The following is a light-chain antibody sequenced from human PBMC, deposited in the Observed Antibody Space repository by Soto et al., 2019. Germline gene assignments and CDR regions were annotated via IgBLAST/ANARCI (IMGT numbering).Light chain of an antibody. V-gene: IGLV2-14*01. Sequence: QSALTQPASVSGSPGQSITISCTGTNNVFGAYYYASWYQQYPVEAPKFIIYDVIHRPAGFSNRFSGSKSCNTASLTFSGLQTQDEADYYCSSYTSATTYVFGTGTKVTVL. J-gene: IGLJ1*01. CDR3: SSYTSATTYV. CDR1: NNVFGAYYY. CDR2: DVI.